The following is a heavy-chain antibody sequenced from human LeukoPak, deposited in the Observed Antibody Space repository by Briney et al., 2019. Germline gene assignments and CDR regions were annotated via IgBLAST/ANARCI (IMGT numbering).Heavy chain of an antibody. CDR2: IYYSGST. CDR1: GGSISSYY. V-gene: IGHV4-59*01. Sequence: SETLSLTCTVSGGSISSYYWSWIRQPPGKGLEWIGYIYYSGSTNYNPSLKSRVTISVDTSKNQFSLKLSSVTAADTAVYYCARAAYDFWSGSHFDYWGQGTLVTVSS. CDR3: ARAAYDFWSGSHFDY. D-gene: IGHD3-3*01. J-gene: IGHJ4*02.